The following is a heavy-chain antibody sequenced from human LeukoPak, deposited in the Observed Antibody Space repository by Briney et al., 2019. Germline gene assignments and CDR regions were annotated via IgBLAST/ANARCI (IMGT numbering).Heavy chain of an antibody. CDR3: AKDGSIAVAGTIDY. CDR2: ISGSGGST. Sequence: GGSLRLSCAASGFTFSSYAMGWVRQAPGKGLEWVSAISGSGGSTYYADSVKGRFTISRDNSKNTLYLQMNSLRAEDTAVYYCAKDGSIAVAGTIDYWGQGTLVTVSS. V-gene: IGHV3-23*01. J-gene: IGHJ4*02. D-gene: IGHD6-19*01. CDR1: GFTFSSYA.